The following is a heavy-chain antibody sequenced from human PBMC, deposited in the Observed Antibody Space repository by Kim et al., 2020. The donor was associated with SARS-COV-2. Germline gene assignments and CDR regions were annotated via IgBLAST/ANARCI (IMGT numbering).Heavy chain of an antibody. V-gene: IGHV3-23*01. CDR3: AKDLPLWFGELSVLDLHSSIAYYFDY. Sequence: GGSLRLSCAASGFTFSSYAMSWVRQAPGKGLEWVSAISGSGGSTYYADSVKGRFTISRDNSKNTLYLQMNSLRAEDTAVYYCAKDLPLWFGELSVLDLHSSIAYYFDYWGQGTLVTVSS. CDR1: GFTFSSYA. D-gene: IGHD3-10*01. J-gene: IGHJ4*02. CDR2: ISGSGGST.